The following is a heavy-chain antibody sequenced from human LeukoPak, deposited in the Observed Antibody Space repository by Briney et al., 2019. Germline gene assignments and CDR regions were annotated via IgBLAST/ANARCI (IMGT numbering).Heavy chain of an antibody. CDR2: IYSGGTT. D-gene: IGHD3-10*01. CDR3: ARDGSGPGDYYYGMDV. J-gene: IGHJ6*02. V-gene: IGHV3-66*01. CDR1: GFTVSSNY. Sequence: GGSLRLSCAASGFTVSSNYMSWVRQAPGKGLEWVSVIYSGGTTYYADSVKGRFTISRDNSKNTLYLQMNSLRAEDTAVYYCARDGSGPGDYYYGMDVWGQGTLVTVSS.